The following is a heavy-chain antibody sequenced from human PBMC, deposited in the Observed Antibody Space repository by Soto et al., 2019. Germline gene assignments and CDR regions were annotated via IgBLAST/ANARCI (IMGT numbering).Heavy chain of an antibody. CDR2: IYHSEST. D-gene: IGHD6-19*01. V-gene: IGHV4-4*02. CDR3: ARGRYSSGWYGEWFAP. J-gene: IGHJ5*02. Sequence: QVQLQESGPGLVKPSGTLSLTCAVSGGSIRSSNWWSWVRKPPGKVLEWIGEIYHSESTNYNPSLKSRVIISVDKSNNQFSLRLTSVTAADTAVYYCARGRYSSGWYGEWFAPWGQGTLVTVSS. CDR1: GGSIRSSNW.